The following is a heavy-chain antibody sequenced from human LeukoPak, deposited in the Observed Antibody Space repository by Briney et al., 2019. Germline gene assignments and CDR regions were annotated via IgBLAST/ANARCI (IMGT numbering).Heavy chain of an antibody. CDR2: ISSSSSTI. Sequence: GGSLRLSCAASGFTFSSYSMNWVRQAPGKGLEWVSYISSSSSTIYYADSVKGRFTISRDNVKNSLYLQMNSLRAEDTAVYYCARTSGSYYDDAFDIWGQGTMVTVSS. J-gene: IGHJ3*02. CDR1: GFTFSSYS. V-gene: IGHV3-48*01. D-gene: IGHD1-26*01. CDR3: ARTSGSYYDDAFDI.